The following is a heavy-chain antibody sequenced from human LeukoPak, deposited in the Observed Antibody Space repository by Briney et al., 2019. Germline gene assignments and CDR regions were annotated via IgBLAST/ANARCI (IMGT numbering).Heavy chain of an antibody. D-gene: IGHD4-17*01. Sequence: ASGKVSCKASGYTFTSYYMHWARQAPGQGLEWRGRINPSGGSTGYAQKFQGRVTMNRDMSTSTVYMELSSLRSADTAVYYCEREPGGTVTSLYYYYYMDVWGKGTTVTVSS. V-gene: IGHV1-46*01. CDR1: GYTFTSYY. CDR2: INPSGGST. J-gene: IGHJ6*03. CDR3: EREPGGTVTSLYYYYYMDV.